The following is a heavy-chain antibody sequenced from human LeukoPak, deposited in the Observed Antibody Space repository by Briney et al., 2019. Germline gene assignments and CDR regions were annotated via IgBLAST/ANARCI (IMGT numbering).Heavy chain of an antibody. CDR3: AKDPNYYDSSGYYGAYYYYMDV. CDR1: GFTFSSYS. D-gene: IGHD3-22*01. Sequence: GGSLRLSCAASGFTFSSYSMNWVRQAPGKGLEWVSSISSSSRYIYYADSIKGRFTISRDNAKNSLYLQMNSLRAEDTAVYYCAKDPNYYDSSGYYGAYYYYMDVWGKGTTVTVSS. CDR2: ISSSSRYI. J-gene: IGHJ6*03. V-gene: IGHV3-21*01.